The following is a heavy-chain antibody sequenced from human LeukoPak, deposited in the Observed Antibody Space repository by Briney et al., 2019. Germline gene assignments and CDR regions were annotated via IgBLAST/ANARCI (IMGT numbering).Heavy chain of an antibody. CDR3: AALRCPPD. V-gene: IGHV3-21*01. Sequence: PGGSLRLSRAASVFTFSSYIMNWVRQAPGKGLEWVSSISSSSSYIYYADSVKGLFTISRDNAKNSLYLQMNSLRAEDTAVYYCAALRCPPDWGQGNLVTVSS. CDR2: ISSSSSYI. CDR1: VFTFSSYI. J-gene: IGHJ4*02. D-gene: IGHD5-12*01.